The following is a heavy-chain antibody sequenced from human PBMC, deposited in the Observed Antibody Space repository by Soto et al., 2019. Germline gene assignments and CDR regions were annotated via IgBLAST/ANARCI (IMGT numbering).Heavy chain of an antibody. J-gene: IGHJ2*01. V-gene: IGHV3-48*03. Sequence: ESGGGLVQPGGSLRLSCAASGFTFSSYEMNWVRQAPGKGLEWVSYISSSGSTIYDADSVKGRFTISRDNAKNSLYLQMNSLRAEDTAVYYCARGELRDWYFDLWGRGTLVTVSS. CDR1: GFTFSSYE. CDR3: ARGELRDWYFDL. D-gene: IGHD1-26*01. CDR2: ISSSGSTI.